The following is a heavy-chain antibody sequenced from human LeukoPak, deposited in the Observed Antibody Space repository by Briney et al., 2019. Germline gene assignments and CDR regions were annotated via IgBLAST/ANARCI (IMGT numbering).Heavy chain of an antibody. CDR2: INSGGSAI. J-gene: IGHJ4*02. Sequence: PGGSLRLSCAASGFTFNSYEMNWVRQAPGKGLEWVSYINSGGSAIYYADSVEGRFTISRDNAKNSLYLQMNSLRADDTAVYYCARGGSYVHYWGQGTLVTVSS. V-gene: IGHV3-48*03. CDR1: GFTFNSYE. D-gene: IGHD1-26*01. CDR3: ARGGSYVHY.